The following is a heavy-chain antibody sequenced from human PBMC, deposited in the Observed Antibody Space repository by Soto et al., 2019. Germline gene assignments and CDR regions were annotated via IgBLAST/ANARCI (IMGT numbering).Heavy chain of an antibody. CDR3: ARAPADGLWLPRSFFGMDV. Sequence: DTLSLTCPVSGGSISSYYWSLIRQPAGKGLEWIGRIYTSGSTNYNPSLKSRVTMSVDTSKNQFSLKLSSVTAADTAVYYCARAPADGLWLPRSFFGMDVWGQGTTVTVSS. J-gene: IGHJ6*02. D-gene: IGHD5-18*01. CDR2: IYTSGST. CDR1: GGSISSYY. V-gene: IGHV4-4*07.